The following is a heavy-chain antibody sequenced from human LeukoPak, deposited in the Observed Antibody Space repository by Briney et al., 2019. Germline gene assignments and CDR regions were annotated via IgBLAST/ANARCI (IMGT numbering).Heavy chain of an antibody. J-gene: IGHJ4*02. D-gene: IGHD6-19*01. Sequence: GGSLRLSCEASGFTFSSYAMSWVRQAPGKGLEWVSAISGSGGTTYYADSVKGRFTISRDNSKNTLYLQMNSLRAEDTAVYYCAKDRSSGWYFSDWGQGTLVTVSS. CDR3: AKDRSSGWYFSD. CDR2: ISGSGGTT. CDR1: GFTFSSYA. V-gene: IGHV3-23*01.